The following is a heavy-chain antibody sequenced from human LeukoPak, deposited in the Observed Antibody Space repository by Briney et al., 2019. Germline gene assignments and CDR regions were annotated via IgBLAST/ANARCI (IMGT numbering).Heavy chain of an antibody. CDR2: ISSSSSTI. CDR3: AREYYDSSGFAFDI. Sequence: PGRSLRLSCAASGFTFSSYSMNWVRQAPGKGLEWVSYISSSSSTIYYADSVKGRFTISRDNAKNSLYLQMNSLRAEDTAVYYCAREYYDSSGFAFDIWGQGTMVTVSS. CDR1: GFTFSSYS. J-gene: IGHJ3*02. V-gene: IGHV3-48*01. D-gene: IGHD3-22*01.